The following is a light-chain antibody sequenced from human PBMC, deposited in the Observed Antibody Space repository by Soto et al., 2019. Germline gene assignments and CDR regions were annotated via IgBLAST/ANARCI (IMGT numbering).Light chain of an antibody. CDR2: YAS. CDR3: QQYNDWPPIT. Sequence: EIMMTQSPATLSVSPGESATLSCRASQSVSNNLAWYQHKPGQAPRLLIYYASTRATGIPARFSGSGSGTEFTLTISSLHAEDFALYYCQQYNDWPPITFGQGTRLEMK. V-gene: IGKV3-15*01. CDR1: QSVSNN. J-gene: IGKJ5*01.